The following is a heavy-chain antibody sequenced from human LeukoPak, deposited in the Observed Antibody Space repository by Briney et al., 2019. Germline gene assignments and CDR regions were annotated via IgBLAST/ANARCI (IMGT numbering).Heavy chain of an antibody. CDR3: AREKYSPGAVDY. D-gene: IGHD6-6*01. V-gene: IGHV4-39*01. CDR2: IYYSGST. J-gene: IGHJ4*02. CDR1: GVSISSSSYY. Sequence: KPSETLSLTCSVSGVSISSSSYYWGWIRQPPGKGLEWIGSIYYSGSTYYNPSLKSRVTISVDTSKNQFSLKVSSVTAADTAVYYCAREKYSPGAVDYWGQGSLVTVSS.